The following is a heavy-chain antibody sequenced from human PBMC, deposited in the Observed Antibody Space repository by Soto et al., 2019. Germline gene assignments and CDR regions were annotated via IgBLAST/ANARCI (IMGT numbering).Heavy chain of an antibody. CDR3: ARQLPYGGNSYYGMDV. Sequence: PGESLKISCKGSGYSFTSYWIGWVRQMPGKGLESMGIIYPGDSDTRYSPSFQGQVTISADKSISTAYLQWSGLKASDTAIYYCARQLPYGGNSYYGMDVWGQGTTVTVSS. CDR2: IYPGDSDT. J-gene: IGHJ6*02. D-gene: IGHD2-15*01. V-gene: IGHV5-51*01. CDR1: GYSFTSYW.